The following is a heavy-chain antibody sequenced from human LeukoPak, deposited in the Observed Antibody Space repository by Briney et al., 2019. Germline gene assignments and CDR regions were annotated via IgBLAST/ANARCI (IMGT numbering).Heavy chain of an antibody. CDR3: ARSPMATIPDWFDP. J-gene: IGHJ5*02. Sequence: PGGSLRLSCAASGFTFSDYYMSWIRQAPGKGLEWVSYISSSGSTIYYADSVKGRFTISRDNAKNSLYLQMNSLRAEDTAVYYCARSPMATIPDWFDPWGQGTLVTASS. D-gene: IGHD5-24*01. V-gene: IGHV3-11*04. CDR2: ISSSGSTI. CDR1: GFTFSDYY.